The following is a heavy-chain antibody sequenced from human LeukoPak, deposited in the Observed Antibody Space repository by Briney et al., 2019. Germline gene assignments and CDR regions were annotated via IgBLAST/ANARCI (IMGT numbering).Heavy chain of an antibody. Sequence: PGGSLRLSCAASGFTFSSYWMHWVRQAPGKGLEWVALIRSDGSNKYYADSVKGRFTISRDNSKSTLYLQVNNLRAEDTAVYYCAKSHAVFDFTSSDWGQGTLVSVSS. J-gene: IGHJ4*02. D-gene: IGHD6-6*01. CDR2: IRSDGSNK. V-gene: IGHV3-30*02. CDR3: AKSHAVFDFTSSD. CDR1: GFTFSSYW.